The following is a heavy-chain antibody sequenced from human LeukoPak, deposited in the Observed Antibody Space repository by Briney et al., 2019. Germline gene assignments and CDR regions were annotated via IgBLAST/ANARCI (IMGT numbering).Heavy chain of an antibody. J-gene: IGHJ4*02. Sequence: PSETLSLTCAVYGGSFSGYYWSWIRQPPGKGLEWIGEINHSGSTNYNPSLKCRVTISVDTSKNQFSLKLSSVTAADTAVYYCARYTRLTMVRGAYIEHYYFDYWGQGTLVTVSS. D-gene: IGHD3-10*01. CDR2: INHSGST. V-gene: IGHV4-34*01. CDR1: GGSFSGYY. CDR3: ARYTRLTMVRGAYIEHYYFDY.